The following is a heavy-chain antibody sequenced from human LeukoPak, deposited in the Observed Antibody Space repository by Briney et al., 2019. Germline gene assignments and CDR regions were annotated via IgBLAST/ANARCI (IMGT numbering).Heavy chain of an antibody. J-gene: IGHJ6*02. CDR2: IYYSGST. CDR1: GGSISSYY. D-gene: IGHD3-9*01. Sequence: SETLSLTCTVSGGSISSYYWSWIRQPPGKGLEWIGYIYYSGSTNYNPSLKRRVTISVDTSKNQFSLKLSSVTAADTAVYYCARASTYYDILTGYYTYYYYGMDVWGQGTTVTVSS. V-gene: IGHV4-59*01. CDR3: ARASTYYDILTGYYTYYYYGMDV.